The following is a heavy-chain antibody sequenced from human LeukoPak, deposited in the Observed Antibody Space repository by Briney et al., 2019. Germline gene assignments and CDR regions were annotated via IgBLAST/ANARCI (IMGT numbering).Heavy chain of an antibody. D-gene: IGHD3-22*01. CDR1: GGSISSGGYY. CDR2: IYHSGST. V-gene: IGHV4-30-2*01. CDR3: ARDYYDSSGYYYAL. Sequence: SETLSLTCTVSGGSISSGGYYWSWIRQPPGKGLEWIGYIYHSGSTYYNPSLKSRVTMSIDTSKNQFSLKLSSVTAADTAVYYCARDYYDSSGYYYALWGQGTLVTVSS. J-gene: IGHJ4*02.